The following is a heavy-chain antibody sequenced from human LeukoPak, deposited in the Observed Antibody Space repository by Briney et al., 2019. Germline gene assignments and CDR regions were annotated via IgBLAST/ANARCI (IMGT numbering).Heavy chain of an antibody. CDR3: ARVLGGNFDY. Sequence: GGSLRLSCAASRFTVSSNYMSWVRQAPGKGLKWVSVIYSGGSTYYADSVKGRFTISRDNSKNTLYLQMNSLRAEDTAVYYCARVLGGNFDYWGQGTLVTVSS. CDR1: RFTVSSNY. D-gene: IGHD1-26*01. CDR2: IYSGGST. V-gene: IGHV3-66*01. J-gene: IGHJ4*02.